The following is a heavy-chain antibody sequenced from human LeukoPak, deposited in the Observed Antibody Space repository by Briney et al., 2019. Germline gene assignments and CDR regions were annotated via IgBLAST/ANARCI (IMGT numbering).Heavy chain of an antibody. J-gene: IGHJ3*01. CDR2: IKGDGSKR. CDR1: GFTLSNYW. V-gene: IGHV3-7*03. CDR3: ARDDNYHRETIYYDVFNV. Sequence: GGSLRLSCTASGFTLSNYWMTWVRQAPGKGLEWVANIKGDGSKRNYADSVKGRFTVSTDNAKNSLYLLMNSLRAEDTAVYYCARDDNYHRETIYYDVFNVWGQGTKVTVSS. D-gene: IGHD3-22*01.